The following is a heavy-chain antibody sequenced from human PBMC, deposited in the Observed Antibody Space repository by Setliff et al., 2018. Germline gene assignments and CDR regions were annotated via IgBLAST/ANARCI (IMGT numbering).Heavy chain of an antibody. CDR2: INHRGTT. CDR3: ARGPRFDYESPTYRRRFDP. J-gene: IGHJ5*02. D-gene: IGHD3-22*01. V-gene: IGHV4-34*01. CDR1: GESFSGYY. Sequence: SETLSLTCAVYGESFSGYYWNWIRQAPGKGLEWIGEINHRGTTSYTPSLKGRVTISVDTSKNLFSLKLSSVTAADTAVYFCARGPRFDYESPTYRRRFDPWGQGTAVTVSS.